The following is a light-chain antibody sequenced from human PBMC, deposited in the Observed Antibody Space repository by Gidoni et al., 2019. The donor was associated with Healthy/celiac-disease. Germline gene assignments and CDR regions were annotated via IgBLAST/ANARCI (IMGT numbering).Light chain of an antibody. Sequence: DIVLPPSPDTLSLSPGARATLSCRASQSVSSSYLAWYQQKPGQAPRLLIYGAASRATGIPDRFSGSGSGTDFTLTISRLEPEDVAVYYCQQYGSSPRTFGQGTKLEIK. CDR1: QSVSSSY. CDR2: GAA. CDR3: QQYGSSPRT. J-gene: IGKJ2*01. V-gene: IGKV3-20*01.